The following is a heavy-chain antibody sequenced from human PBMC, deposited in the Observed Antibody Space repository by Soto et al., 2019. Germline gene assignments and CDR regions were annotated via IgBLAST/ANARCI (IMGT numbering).Heavy chain of an antibody. CDR3: ARSHAFDI. CDR2: INPNSGGT. J-gene: IGHJ3*02. V-gene: IGHV1-2*04. CDR1: GGTFSSYA. Sequence: ASVKVSCKASGGTFSSYAISWVRQAPGQGLEWMGWINPNSGGTNYAQKFQGWVTMTRDTSISTAYMELSRLRSDDTAVYYCARSHAFDIWGQGTMVTVSS.